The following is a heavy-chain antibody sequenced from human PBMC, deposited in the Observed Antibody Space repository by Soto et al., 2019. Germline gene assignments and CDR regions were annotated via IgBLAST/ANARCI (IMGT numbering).Heavy chain of an antibody. Sequence: VGSLRLSCAASGFTFSSYGMHWVRQAPGKGLEWVAVISYDGSNKYYADSVKGRFTISRDNSKNTLYLQMNSLRAEDTAVYYCAKDRLRYSSSWYYFDYWGQGTLVTVSS. D-gene: IGHD6-13*01. CDR1: GFTFSSYG. J-gene: IGHJ4*02. CDR3: AKDRLRYSSSWYYFDY. V-gene: IGHV3-30*18. CDR2: ISYDGSNK.